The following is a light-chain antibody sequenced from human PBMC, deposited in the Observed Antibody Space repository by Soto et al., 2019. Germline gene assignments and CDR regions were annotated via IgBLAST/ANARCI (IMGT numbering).Light chain of an antibody. CDR3: QQYNKWPTWT. Sequence: EIVMTQSPAALSVSPGERATLSCRASQTVGTNLAWYQQRPGQAPRLLIYGAFTRATGIPARFSGSGSGTEFTLTISSLQSEDFAVYYCQQYNKWPTWTFGQGTKVDIK. V-gene: IGKV3-15*01. J-gene: IGKJ1*01. CDR2: GAF. CDR1: QTVGTN.